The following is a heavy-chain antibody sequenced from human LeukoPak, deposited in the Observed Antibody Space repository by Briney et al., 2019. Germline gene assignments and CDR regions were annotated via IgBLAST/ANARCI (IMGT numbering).Heavy chain of an antibody. CDR2: IYYSGST. D-gene: IGHD3-22*01. CDR3: ARQRGYYDSSGYMAFDI. Sequence: SETLSLTCTVSGGSISSSSYYWGWIRQPPGKGLEWIGSIYYSGSTYYNPSLKSRVTISVDTSKNQFSLKLSSVTAADTAVYYCARQRGYYDSSGYMAFDIWGQGTMVTVSS. CDR1: GGSISSSSYY. V-gene: IGHV4-39*01. J-gene: IGHJ3*02.